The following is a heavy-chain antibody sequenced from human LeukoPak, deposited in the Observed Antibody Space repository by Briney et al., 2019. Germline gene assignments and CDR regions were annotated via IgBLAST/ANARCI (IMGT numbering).Heavy chain of an antibody. J-gene: IGHJ6*02. CDR3: ARAGCSSTSCFRRKNGMDV. V-gene: IGHV1-8*01. Sequence: ASVKVSCKASGYTFTSYDINWVRRATGQGLEWMGWMNPNSGNTGYAQKFQGRVTMTRNTSISTAYMELSSLRSEDTAVYYCARAGCSSTSCFRRKNGMDVWGQGTTVTVSS. CDR2: MNPNSGNT. D-gene: IGHD2-2*01. CDR1: GYTFTSYD.